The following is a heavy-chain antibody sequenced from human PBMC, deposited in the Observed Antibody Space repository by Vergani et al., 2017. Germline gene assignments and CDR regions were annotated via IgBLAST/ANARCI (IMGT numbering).Heavy chain of an antibody. Sequence: EVQPLESGGGLVQPGGSLRLPCAASGLTFSSYAMSWVGPAAGKGLEWVSAISGSGGSTYYADSVKGRFTISRDNSKNTLYLQMNSLRAEDTSVYYCAKDGVVVPAASLDYWGQGTLVTVSS. J-gene: IGHJ4*02. CDR2: ISGSGGST. CDR3: AKDGVVVPAASLDY. D-gene: IGHD2-2*01. CDR1: GLTFSSYA. V-gene: IGHV3-23*01.